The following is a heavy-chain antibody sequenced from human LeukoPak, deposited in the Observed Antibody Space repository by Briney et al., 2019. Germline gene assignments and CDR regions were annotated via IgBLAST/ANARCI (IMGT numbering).Heavy chain of an antibody. CDR2: ISGSSSRT. V-gene: IGHV3-23*01. D-gene: IGHD2-15*01. J-gene: IGHJ5*02. CDR3: AKDGYCSNGNCLYNGSDR. Sequence: GGSLRLSCAASGFTFSNYAMSWVRQAPGKGLEWVSAISGSSSRTHYTDSVKGRFTISRDNPKNTVYLQMNSLGAEDSAVYHGAKDGYCSNGNCLYNGSDRWGQGTLVTVS. CDR1: GFTFSNYA.